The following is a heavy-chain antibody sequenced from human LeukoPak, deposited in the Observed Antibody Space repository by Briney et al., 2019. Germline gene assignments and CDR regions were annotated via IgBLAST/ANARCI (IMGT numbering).Heavy chain of an antibody. D-gene: IGHD4-17*01. V-gene: IGHV4-59*01. Sequence: PSETLSLTCTVSGGSIGSYFWSWIRQPPGKGLEWIGYICYGGGTNYNPSFESRITISVDTSKNRISLNLTSVTASDTAIYYCARERGDYDSDNWFDSWGQGTLVTVSS. CDR2: ICYGGGT. J-gene: IGHJ5*01. CDR1: GGSIGSYF. CDR3: ARERGDYDSDNWFDS.